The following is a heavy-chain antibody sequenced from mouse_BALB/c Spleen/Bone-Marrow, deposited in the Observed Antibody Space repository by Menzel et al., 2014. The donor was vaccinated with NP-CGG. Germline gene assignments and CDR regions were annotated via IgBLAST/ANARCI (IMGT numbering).Heavy chain of an antibody. V-gene: IGHV1-18*01. J-gene: IGHJ3*01. D-gene: IGHD1-1*01. CDR2: INPYNGGT. CDR1: GYSFTGYT. Sequence: EVHLQQSGPELVKPGASMKISCKASGYSFTGYTMNWVKQSHGKDLEWIGLINPYNGGTSYNQKFKGKATLTVDKSSSTAYMELLSLTSEDSAVYYCARDYYGSSYGFAYWGQGTLVTVSA. CDR3: ARDYYGSSYGFAY.